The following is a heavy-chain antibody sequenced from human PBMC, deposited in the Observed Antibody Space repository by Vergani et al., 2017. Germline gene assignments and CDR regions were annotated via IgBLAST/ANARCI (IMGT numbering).Heavy chain of an antibody. CDR1: GFSFKNFG. CDR2: IRNGGINY. J-gene: IGHJ1*01. D-gene: IGHD3-3*01. Sequence: QVQLVESGGGVVQPGGSLRLSCAASGFSFKNFGMHWVRQAPGKGLEWVGFIRNGGINYYQADSVKGRFTNSRDNSRNTLYLQMNVLRAEDTAMYYCAKDRVVLRESAESFHIWGQGTLVTVSS. CDR3: AKDRVVLRESAESFHI. V-gene: IGHV3-30*02.